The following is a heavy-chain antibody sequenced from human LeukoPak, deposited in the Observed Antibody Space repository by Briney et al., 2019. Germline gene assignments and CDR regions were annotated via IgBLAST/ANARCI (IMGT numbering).Heavy chain of an antibody. J-gene: IGHJ4*02. D-gene: IGHD6-13*01. CDR1: GFTFVSYA. CDR2: ISGSGGST. Sequence: GGSLRLSCAASGFTFVSYAMSWVRQAPGKGLEWVSAISGSGGSTYYADSVRGRFTISRDNSKNTLYLQMNSLRAEDTAVYYCAKDPGIAAAGSDYWGQGTLVTVSS. V-gene: IGHV3-23*01. CDR3: AKDPGIAAAGSDY.